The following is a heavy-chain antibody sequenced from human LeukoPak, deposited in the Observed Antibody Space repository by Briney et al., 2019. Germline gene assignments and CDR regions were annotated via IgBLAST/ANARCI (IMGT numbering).Heavy chain of an antibody. D-gene: IGHD3-10*01. CDR1: GGSFSGYY. CDR2: INHSGST. V-gene: IGHV4-34*01. CDR3: ARNGYYGSGSYMRAFDI. Sequence: SETLSLTCAVYGGSFSGYYWSWIRQPPGKGLEWIGEINHSGSTNYNPSLKSRVTISVDTSKNQFSLKLSSVIAADTAVYYCARNGYYGSGSYMRAFDIWGQGTMVTVSS. J-gene: IGHJ3*02.